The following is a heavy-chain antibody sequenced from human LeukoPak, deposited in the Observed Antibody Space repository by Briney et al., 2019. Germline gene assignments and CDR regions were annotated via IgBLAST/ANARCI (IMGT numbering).Heavy chain of an antibody. CDR3: ARAYSSGNNWFDP. D-gene: IGHD6-19*01. Sequence: GASVKVSCKASGYTFTSYYMHWVRQAPGQGREWMGIINPSGGSTSYAQKFQGRVTMTRDMSTSTVYMELSSLRSEDTAVYYCARAYSSGNNWFDPWGQGTLVTVSS. CDR2: INPSGGST. CDR1: GYTFTSYY. J-gene: IGHJ5*02. V-gene: IGHV1-46*01.